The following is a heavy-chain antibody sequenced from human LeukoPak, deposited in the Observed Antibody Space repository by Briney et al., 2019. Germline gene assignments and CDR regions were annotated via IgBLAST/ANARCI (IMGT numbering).Heavy chain of an antibody. CDR1: GFTFSSYW. J-gene: IGHJ4*02. CDR2: INSDGSST. D-gene: IGHD6-6*01. CDR3: VQSSPAIDY. V-gene: IGHV3-74*01. Sequence: GGSLRLSCVASGFTFSSYWMHWVRQAPGKGLVWVSRINSDGSSTTYADSVKGRFTISRDNAKNTLWLQMNSLRAEDTAVYYCVQSSPAIDYWGQGTLVTVSS.